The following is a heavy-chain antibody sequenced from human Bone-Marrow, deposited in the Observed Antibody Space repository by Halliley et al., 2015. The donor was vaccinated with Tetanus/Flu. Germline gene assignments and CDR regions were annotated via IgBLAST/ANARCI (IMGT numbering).Heavy chain of an antibody. Sequence: SLRLSCATSGFTFSHYAIHWVRQAPGKGLEWLAVISYDGREKYYADFVEGRFTLSRDNSKNTAYLHMDRLRAEDTAMYYCAKNPNESVASAFAYWGQETLVSVSS. J-gene: IGHJ4*02. CDR1: GFTFSHYA. D-gene: IGHD5-12*01. CDR2: ISYDGREK. V-gene: IGHV3-30*18. CDR3: AKNPNESVASAFAY.